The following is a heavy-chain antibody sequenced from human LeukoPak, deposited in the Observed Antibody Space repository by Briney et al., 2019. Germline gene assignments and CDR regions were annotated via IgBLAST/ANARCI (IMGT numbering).Heavy chain of an antibody. CDR2: ISHLGSP. D-gene: IGHD5/OR15-5a*01. Sequence: SETLSLTCAVFGESLTGRYWTWIRQPPGKGLEWIGEISHLGSPNYNPSFKGRVTISGDSSNRFSLTLASVTATDTALYFCARGHPMPGRSVSRYYYNYYMDVWGNGTTVTVSS. CDR1: GESLTGRY. J-gene: IGHJ6*03. CDR3: ARGHPMPGRSVSRYYYNYYMDV. V-gene: IGHV4-34*01.